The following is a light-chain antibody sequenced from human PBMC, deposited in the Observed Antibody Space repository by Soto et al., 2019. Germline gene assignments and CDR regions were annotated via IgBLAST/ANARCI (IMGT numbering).Light chain of an antibody. CDR3: SSYRTSNTRQIV. V-gene: IGLV2-14*03. CDR1: SSDVGGYNY. Sequence: QSVLTQPASVSGSPGQSITISCTGTSSDVGGYNYVSWYQHHPGKAPKLMIYDVSNRPSGVSNRFSGSKSGNTASLSISGLQPEDEADYSCSSYRTSNTRQIVCGTGTKVTVL. CDR2: DVS. J-gene: IGLJ1*01.